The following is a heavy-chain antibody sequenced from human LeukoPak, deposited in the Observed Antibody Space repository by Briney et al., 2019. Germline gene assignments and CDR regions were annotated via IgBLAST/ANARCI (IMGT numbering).Heavy chain of an antibody. V-gene: IGHV3-66*01. J-gene: IGHJ4*02. CDR3: AMPIVVVTATPGGGDY. D-gene: IGHD2-21*02. CDR2: TYGSGST. CDR1: GFTFSSKY. Sequence: GGSLRLSCAASGFTFSSKYMSWVRQAPGRGLEWVSVTYGSGSTYYAHSVKGRFTISRDNSKNTLYLQMNSLRAEDTAVYYCAMPIVVVTATPGGGDYWGQGTLVTVSS.